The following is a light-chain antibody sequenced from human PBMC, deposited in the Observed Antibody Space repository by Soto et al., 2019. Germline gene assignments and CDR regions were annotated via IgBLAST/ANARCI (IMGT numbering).Light chain of an antibody. J-gene: IGLJ3*02. CDR1: SSNIGAGYD. Sequence: QSVLTQPPSVSGAPGQRVTISCTGSSSNIGAGYDVHWYQQLPGTAPKLLIYGNSNRPSGVPDPFSGSTSGTAASLAITGLQPEDEADYYCQSYDSSLSVWVFGGGTKVTVL. CDR2: GNS. CDR3: QSYDSSLSVWV. V-gene: IGLV1-40*01.